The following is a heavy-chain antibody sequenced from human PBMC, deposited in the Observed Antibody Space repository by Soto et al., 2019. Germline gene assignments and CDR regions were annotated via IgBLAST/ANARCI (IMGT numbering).Heavy chain of an antibody. CDR3: ARSGSGSYFDYYGMDV. CDR2: INHSGST. V-gene: IGHV4-34*01. Sequence: ETLFLTCAVYGGSFSGYYWSWIRQPPGKGLEWIGEINHSGSTNYNPSLKSRVTISVDTSKNQFSLKLSSVTAADTAVYYCARSGSGSYFDYYGMDVWGQGTTVTVSS. CDR1: GGSFSGYY. D-gene: IGHD3-10*01. J-gene: IGHJ6*02.